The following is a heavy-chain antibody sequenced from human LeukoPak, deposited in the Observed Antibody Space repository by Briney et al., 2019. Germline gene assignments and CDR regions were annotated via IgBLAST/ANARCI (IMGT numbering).Heavy chain of an antibody. CDR1: GFTFSSSA. Sequence: GGSLRLSCAASGFTFSSSAMSWVRQAPGKGLEWVAVIWYDGSNKYYADSVKGRFTISRDNSKNTLYLQMNSLRAEDTAVYYCARGLRWLDYWGQGTLVTVSS. CDR3: ARGLRWLDY. CDR2: IWYDGSNK. V-gene: IGHV3-33*08. J-gene: IGHJ4*02. D-gene: IGHD4-17*01.